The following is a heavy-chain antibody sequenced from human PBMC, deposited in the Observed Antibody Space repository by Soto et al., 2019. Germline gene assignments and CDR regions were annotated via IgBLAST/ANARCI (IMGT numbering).Heavy chain of an antibody. CDR3: ARDPAAAGTLYYYGMDV. CDR1: GFTFSSYW. Sequence: EVQLVESGGGLVKPGGSLRLSCAASGFTFSSYWMSWVRQAPGKGLEWVANIKQDGSEKYYVDSVKGRFTISRDNAKNSLYLQMNSLRAEDTAVYYCARDPAAAGTLYYYGMDVWGQGTTVTVSS. J-gene: IGHJ6*02. CDR2: IKQDGSEK. D-gene: IGHD6-13*01. V-gene: IGHV3-7*03.